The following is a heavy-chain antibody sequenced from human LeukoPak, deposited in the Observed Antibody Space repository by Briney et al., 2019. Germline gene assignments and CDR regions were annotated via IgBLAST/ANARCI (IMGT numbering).Heavy chain of an antibody. D-gene: IGHD6-13*01. V-gene: IGHV3-66*01. CDR1: GFTVSSNY. CDR3: ARELTSSSCFDP. CDR2: LYSGGIT. J-gene: IGHJ5*02. Sequence: PGGSLRLSCVVSGFTVSSNYMNWVRQAPGKGLEWVSVLYSGGITYSADSVKGRFTISRDISKNTLYLQMNSLGAEDTAVYYCARELTSSSCFDPWGQGTLVTVSS.